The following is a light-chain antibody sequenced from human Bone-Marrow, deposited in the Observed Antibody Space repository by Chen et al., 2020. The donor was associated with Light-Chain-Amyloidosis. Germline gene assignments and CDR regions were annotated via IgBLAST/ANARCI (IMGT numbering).Light chain of an antibody. CDR2: DDT. CDR3: QVWEVSSDEVV. Sequence: SYVLTQPPSVSVAPGQTATITCGGTGIGSLKVHWYQQKAGPAPVMFVYDDTDRPAGIPERFSGSKAGNAATLTITRVEAGEEADDYCQVWEVSSDEVVFGGGTRLTVL. CDR1: GIGSLK. J-gene: IGLJ3*02. V-gene: IGLV3-21*02.